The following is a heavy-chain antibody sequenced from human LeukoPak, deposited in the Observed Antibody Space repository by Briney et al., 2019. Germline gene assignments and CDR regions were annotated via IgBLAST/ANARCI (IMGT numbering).Heavy chain of an antibody. J-gene: IGHJ4*02. V-gene: IGHV1-2*02. CDR3: ARNFGGLGY. CDR1: GYTFTGYY. D-gene: IGHD3-16*01. CDR2: INPNSGGT. Sequence: GASVKVSCKASGYTFTGYYMHWVRQAPGQGLEWMGWINPNSGGTNYAQKFQGRVTMTRDTSISTVYLELSSLRSEDTAVYYCARNFGGLGYWGQGTLVTVSS.